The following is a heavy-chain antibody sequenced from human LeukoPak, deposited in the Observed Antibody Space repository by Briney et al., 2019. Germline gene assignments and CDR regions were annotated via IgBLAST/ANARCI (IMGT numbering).Heavy chain of an antibody. CDR3: ASQFYYYGSGSYMFQH. CDR2: IYYSGST. J-gene: IGHJ1*01. CDR1: GASINSGSYY. Sequence: PSETLSLTCTVSGASINSGSYYWSWIRQPPGKGLEWIGYIYYSGSTNYNPSLKSRVTISVDTSKNQFSLKLSSVTAADTAVYYCASQFYYYGSGSYMFQHWGQGTLVTVSS. D-gene: IGHD3-10*01. V-gene: IGHV4-61*01.